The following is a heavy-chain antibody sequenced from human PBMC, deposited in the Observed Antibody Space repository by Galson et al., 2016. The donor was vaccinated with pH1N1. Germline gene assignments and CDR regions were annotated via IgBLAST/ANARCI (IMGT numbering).Heavy chain of an antibody. Sequence: SLRLSCAASGFTFSSHWMSWVRQAPGKGLEWVAHIKQDGSEKYYADSVVGRFTVSHDNAKKSLFLQMDSLRGEDTAVYYCAREGATSQAYDMWGQGTMVTVSS. CDR3: AREGATSQAYDM. D-gene: IGHD5-24*01. CDR1: GFTFSSHW. J-gene: IGHJ3*02. CDR2: IKQDGSEK. V-gene: IGHV3-7*01.